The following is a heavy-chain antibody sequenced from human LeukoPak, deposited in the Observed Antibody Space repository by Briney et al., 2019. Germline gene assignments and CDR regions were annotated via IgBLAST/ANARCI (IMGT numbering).Heavy chain of an antibody. Sequence: SETLSLTCTVSGSISSYYWSWIRQPPGKGLEWLGYIYTSGSTNYNPSLKSRVTISVDTSKNQFSLDLSSVTAADTAVYYCARQKCTSTSCLTKNAFDIWGQGTMVTVSS. CDR1: GSISSYY. V-gene: IGHV4-4*09. CDR3: ARQKCTSTSCLTKNAFDI. J-gene: IGHJ3*02. D-gene: IGHD2-2*01. CDR2: IYTSGST.